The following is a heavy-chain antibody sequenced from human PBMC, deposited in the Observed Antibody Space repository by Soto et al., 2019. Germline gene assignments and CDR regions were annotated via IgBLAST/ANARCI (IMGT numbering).Heavy chain of an antibody. Sequence: GGSLRLSCAASGFTFSSYWMSWVRQAPGKGLEWVANIKQDGSEKYYVDSVKGRFTISRDNAKNSLYLQMNSLRAEDTAVYYCASADRYSGSYSRYYYYYGMDVWGQGTTVTVSS. D-gene: IGHD1-26*01. J-gene: IGHJ6*02. V-gene: IGHV3-7*01. CDR3: ASADRYSGSYSRYYYYYGMDV. CDR2: IKQDGSEK. CDR1: GFTFSSYW.